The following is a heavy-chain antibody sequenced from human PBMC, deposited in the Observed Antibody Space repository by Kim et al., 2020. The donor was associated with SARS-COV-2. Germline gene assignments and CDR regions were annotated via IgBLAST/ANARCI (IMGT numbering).Heavy chain of an antibody. D-gene: IGHD6-6*01. J-gene: IGHJ5*02. V-gene: IGHV4-4*02. CDR3: SGCPCERSSFWCDP. Sequence: SETLSLTCGVSGGSISSSHWWNGCLQHPGKGVEGMGEINHSGSTNYYNSPKRRGIITAENSKNHYFPMLSSSTTADAAVEYCSGCPCERSSFWCDPW. CDR1: GGSISSSHW. CDR2: INHSGST.